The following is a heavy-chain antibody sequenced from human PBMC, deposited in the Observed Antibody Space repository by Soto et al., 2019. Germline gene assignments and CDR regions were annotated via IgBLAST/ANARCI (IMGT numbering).Heavy chain of an antibody. J-gene: IGHJ3*02. CDR2: ISGSGGST. V-gene: IGHV3-23*01. CDR3: ARDRSSSGRGDAFDI. CDR1: GFTFSSYA. Sequence: EVQLLESGGGLVQPGGSLRLSCAASGFTFSSYAMSWVRQAPGKGLEWVSAISGSGGSTFYADSVRGRFTISRDNSKNTLFLQMNSLRAEDTALYYCARDRSSSGRGDAFDIWGQGTMVTVSS.